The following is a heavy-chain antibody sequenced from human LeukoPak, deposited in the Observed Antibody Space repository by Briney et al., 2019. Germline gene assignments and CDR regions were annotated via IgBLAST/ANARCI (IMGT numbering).Heavy chain of an antibody. J-gene: IGHJ4*02. CDR2: IRYDGSNK. CDR3: ARDLQPPGALFDY. D-gene: IGHD2-2*01. CDR1: GFTFSSYG. V-gene: IGHV3-30*02. Sequence: GGSLRLSCAASGFTFSSYGMHWVRQAPGKGLEWVAFIRYDGSNKYYADSVKGRFTISRDNSKNTLYLQMNSLRAEDTAVYYCARDLQPPGALFDYWGQGTLVTVSS.